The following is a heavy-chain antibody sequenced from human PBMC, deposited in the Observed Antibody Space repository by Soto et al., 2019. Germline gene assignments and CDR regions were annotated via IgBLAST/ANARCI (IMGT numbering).Heavy chain of an antibody. J-gene: IGHJ4*02. CDR3: ASEFGYCSGGSCYLYFDY. CDR2: IKEDGIER. V-gene: IGHV3-7*03. D-gene: IGHD2-15*01. Sequence: GGSLRLSCADSGFTFRSYWMSWVRQAPWKGLEWVANIKEDGIERYYVDSVRGRFTISRDNAQNSLYLQMNSLRAEDTAVYYCASEFGYCSGGSCYLYFDYWGQRTQVTVCS. CDR1: GFTFRSYW.